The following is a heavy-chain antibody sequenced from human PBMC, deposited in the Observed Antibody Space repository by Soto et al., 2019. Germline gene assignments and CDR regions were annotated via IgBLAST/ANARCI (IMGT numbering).Heavy chain of an antibody. CDR2: IIPMFGKA. CDR1: GGTFTTYL. J-gene: IGHJ4*02. V-gene: IGHV1-69*12. D-gene: IGHD5-18*01. CDR3: ASGIQLWLRRINNGYSG. Sequence: QVQLVQSGAEVKKPESSVKVSCKAPGGTFTTYLFIWFRQAPGQGLEWMGGIIPMFGKANYAQRFQDRVTITADESTNTVYMELSSLRSEDTAVYFCASGIQLWLRRINNGYSGWGQGTLVTVSS.